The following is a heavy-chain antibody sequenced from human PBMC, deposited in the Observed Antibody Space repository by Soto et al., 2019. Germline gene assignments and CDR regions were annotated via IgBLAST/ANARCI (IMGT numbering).Heavy chain of an antibody. V-gene: IGHV4-31*03. J-gene: IGHJ5*02. CDR1: GGSISSDDYY. Sequence: QVQLQESGPGQVKPSQTLCLTCTVSGGSISSDDYYWSWIRQHPGKGLEWIGYIYYSGGTYYNPSLKSRVTISVDTSKNQFSLKLSSVTAADTAVYYCARWWSGSRQGFDPWGQGTLVTVSS. CDR2: IYYSGGT. D-gene: IGHD3-3*01. CDR3: ARWWSGSRQGFDP.